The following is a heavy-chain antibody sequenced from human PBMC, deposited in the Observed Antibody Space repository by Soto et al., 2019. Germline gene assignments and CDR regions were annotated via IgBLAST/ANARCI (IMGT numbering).Heavy chain of an antibody. CDR2: IYSGGST. V-gene: IGHV3-53*01. J-gene: IGHJ3*02. CDR1: GFTVSSNY. Sequence: EVQLVESGGGLIQPGGSLRLSCAASGFTVSSNYMSWVRQAPGKGLEWVSVIYSGGSTYYADSVKGRFTISRDNSKNTLYLQMNSLRAEDTAVYYCARVEVEDQGAFDIWGQGTMVTVSS. CDR3: ARVEVEDQGAFDI. D-gene: IGHD2-15*01.